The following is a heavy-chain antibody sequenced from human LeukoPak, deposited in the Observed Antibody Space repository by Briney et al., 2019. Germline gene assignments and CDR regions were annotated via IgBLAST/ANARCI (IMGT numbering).Heavy chain of an antibody. CDR3: ARDLGDYDFWSGYFDY. CDR2: ISSSSSYI. J-gene: IGHJ4*02. V-gene: IGHV3-21*01. D-gene: IGHD3-3*01. Sequence: GGSLRLSCAASGFTFSSYSMNWVRQAPGKGLEWVSSISSSSSYIYYADSVKGRFTISRDNAKNSPYLQKNSLRAEDTAVYYCARDLGDYDFWSGYFDYWGQGTLVTVSS. CDR1: GFTFSSYS.